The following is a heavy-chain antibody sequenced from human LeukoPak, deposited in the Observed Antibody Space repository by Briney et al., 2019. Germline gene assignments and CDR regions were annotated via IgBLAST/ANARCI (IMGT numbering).Heavy chain of an antibody. Sequence: SETLSLTCTVSGGSISSYYWSWIRQPPGKGLEWIGSIYYSGSTYYSPSLNGRVTISVDTSKNQFSLKLTSVTAADTAVYYCARLSYNWNTGYWGQGTLVTVSS. V-gene: IGHV4-39*01. D-gene: IGHD1/OR15-1a*01. CDR1: GGSISSYY. CDR2: IYYSGST. CDR3: ARLSYNWNTGY. J-gene: IGHJ4*02.